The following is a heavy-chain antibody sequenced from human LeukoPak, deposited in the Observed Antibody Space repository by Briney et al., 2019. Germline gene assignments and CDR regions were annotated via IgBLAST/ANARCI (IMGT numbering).Heavy chain of an antibody. CDR3: AKGVQMATIMVAFDI. V-gene: IGHV3-30*18. CDR2: ISYDGSNE. Sequence: PGRSLRLSCAASGFTFSNYGMNWVRQAPGKGLEWVAVISYDGSNEYSADSVQGRFTISRDNSKNMLYLQMNSLRAEDTAVYYCAKGVQMATIMVAFDIWGQGTMVTVSS. CDR1: GFTFSNYG. D-gene: IGHD5-24*01. J-gene: IGHJ3*02.